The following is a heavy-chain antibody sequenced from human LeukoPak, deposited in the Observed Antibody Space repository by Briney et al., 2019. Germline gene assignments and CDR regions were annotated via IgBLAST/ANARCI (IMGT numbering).Heavy chain of an antibody. CDR3: AREFTGSDAFDI. Sequence: SETLSLTCAVYGGSFSGYYWSWIRQPPGKGLEWIGEINHSGSTNYNPSLKSRVTISVDTSKNQFSLKLSSVTAADTAVYYCAREFTGSDAFDIWGQGTMVTVSS. V-gene: IGHV4-34*01. CDR2: INHSGST. J-gene: IGHJ3*02. D-gene: IGHD1-1*01. CDR1: GGSFSGYY.